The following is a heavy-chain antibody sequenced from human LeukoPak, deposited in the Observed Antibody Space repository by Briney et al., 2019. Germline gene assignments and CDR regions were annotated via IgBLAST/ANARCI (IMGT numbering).Heavy chain of an antibody. CDR3: ARRKFGEENPADFDY. D-gene: IGHD3-10*01. Sequence: KPSETLSLTCTVSGGSISSYYWSWIRQPPGKGLEWIGEINYSGSTNYNPSLKSRVTISVDTSKNQFSLKLSSVTAADTAVYYCARRKFGEENPADFDYWGQGTLVTVSS. V-gene: IGHV4-34*01. CDR1: GGSISSYY. J-gene: IGHJ4*02. CDR2: INYSGST.